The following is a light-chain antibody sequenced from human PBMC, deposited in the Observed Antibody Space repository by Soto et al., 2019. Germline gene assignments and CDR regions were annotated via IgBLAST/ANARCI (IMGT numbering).Light chain of an antibody. CDR2: GAS. V-gene: IGKV3-15*01. CDR3: LQYDGWPLT. CDR1: QSVSSN. Sequence: SPATLSVSPGERATLSCRASQSVSSNLAWYQQKPGQAPRLLIYGASTRATGIPARFSGDGSGTEFTLTIDSLQSEDFVVYYCLQYDGWPLTFGQGTRLEIK. J-gene: IGKJ5*01.